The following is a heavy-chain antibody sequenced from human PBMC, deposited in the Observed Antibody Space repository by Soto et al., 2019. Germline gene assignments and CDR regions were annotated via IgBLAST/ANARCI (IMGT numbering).Heavy chain of an antibody. CDR3: AIDYGFWSGYFDY. CDR2: ISFDGSNK. J-gene: IGHJ4*02. CDR1: GVTFDTRA. Sequence: LRLSCAASGVTFDTRAIHWLRQAPGQGLEWVAVISFDGSNKRYVDSVEGRFSISRDNSKTTSYLEMNGLKPEDTALYYCAIDYGFWSGYFDYWGQGTQVTVSS. D-gene: IGHD3-3*01. V-gene: IGHV3-30*03.